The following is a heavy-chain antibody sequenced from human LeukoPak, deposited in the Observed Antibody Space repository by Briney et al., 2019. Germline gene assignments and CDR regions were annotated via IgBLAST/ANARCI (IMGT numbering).Heavy chain of an antibody. CDR3: ARATYSSSLGY. CDR2: INHSGST. V-gene: IGHV4-34*01. D-gene: IGHD6-13*01. Sequence: SETPSLTCAVYGGSFSGYYWSWIRQPPGKGLEWIGEINHSGSTNYNPSLKSRVTISVDTSKNQFSLKLSSVTAADTAVYYCARATYSSSLGYWGQGTLVTVSS. CDR1: GGSFSGYY. J-gene: IGHJ4*02.